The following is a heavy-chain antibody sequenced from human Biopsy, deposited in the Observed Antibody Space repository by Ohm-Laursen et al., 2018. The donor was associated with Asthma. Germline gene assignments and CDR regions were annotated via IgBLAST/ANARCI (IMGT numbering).Heavy chain of an antibody. CDR2: ISYDGYKK. V-gene: IGHV3-30-3*02. D-gene: IGHD6-19*01. CDR1: GFTFSSYA. Sequence: SLRLSCAASGFTFSSYAMHWVRQAPGRGLELVAVISYDGYKKYYADSVKGRFTISRDNSKNTLYLQMNSLRAEDTAVYYCAKFRVAVAAVFHYWGQGTLVTVSS. J-gene: IGHJ4*02. CDR3: AKFRVAVAAVFHY.